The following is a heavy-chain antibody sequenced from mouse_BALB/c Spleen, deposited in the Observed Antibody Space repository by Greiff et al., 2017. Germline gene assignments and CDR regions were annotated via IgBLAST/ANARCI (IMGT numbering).Heavy chain of an antibody. J-gene: IGHJ2*01. CDR2: INPGSGGT. V-gene: IGHV1-54*01. CDR1: GYAFTNYL. CDR3: ARGRDY. Sequence: VQLQQSGAELVRPGTSVKVSCKASGYAFTNYLIEWVKQRPGQGLEWIGVINPGSGGTNYNEKFKGKATLTADKSSSTAYMQLSSLTSDDSAVYFCARGRDYWGQGTTLTVSS.